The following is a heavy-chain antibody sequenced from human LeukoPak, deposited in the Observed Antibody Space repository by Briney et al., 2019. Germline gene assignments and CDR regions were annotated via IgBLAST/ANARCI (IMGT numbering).Heavy chain of an antibody. Sequence: GASVKVSCKASGYTFTSYDINWVRQATGQGLEWMGWMNPNSGNTGYAQKFQGRVTMTRNTSISTAHMELSSLRSEDTAVYYCARSQYCSSTSCPVGYWGQGTLVTVSS. CDR1: GYTFTSYD. CDR2: MNPNSGNT. J-gene: IGHJ4*02. D-gene: IGHD2-2*01. CDR3: ARSQYCSSTSCPVGY. V-gene: IGHV1-8*01.